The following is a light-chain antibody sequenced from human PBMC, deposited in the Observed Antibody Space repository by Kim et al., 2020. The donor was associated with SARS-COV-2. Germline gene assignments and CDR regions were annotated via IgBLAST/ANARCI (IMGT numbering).Light chain of an antibody. J-gene: IGKJ1*01. Sequence: DIQMTQSPSSLSASVGDRVTITCRASQSICSYLNWYQQKPGKAPKLLIYAASSLQSGVPSRFSGSGSGTDFTLTISSLQPEDFATYYCQQSYSTPPTFGHGTKVDIK. CDR2: AAS. CDR3: QQSYSTPPT. CDR1: QSICSY. V-gene: IGKV1-39*01.